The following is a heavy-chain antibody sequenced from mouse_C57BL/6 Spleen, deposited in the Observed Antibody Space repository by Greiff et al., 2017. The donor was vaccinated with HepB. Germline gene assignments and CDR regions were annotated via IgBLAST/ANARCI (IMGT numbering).Heavy chain of an antibody. CDR1: GYTFTSYT. D-gene: IGHD2-14*01. CDR2: INPSSGYT. V-gene: IGHV1-4*01. Sequence: QVQLQQSGAELARPGASVKMSCKASGYTFTSYTMHWVKQRPGQGLEWIGYINPSSGYTKYNQKFKDKATLTADKSSSTAYMQLSSLTSEDSAVYYCARAGVRVRTWCAYWGQGTLVIISA. J-gene: IGHJ3*01. CDR3: ARAGVRVRTWCAY.